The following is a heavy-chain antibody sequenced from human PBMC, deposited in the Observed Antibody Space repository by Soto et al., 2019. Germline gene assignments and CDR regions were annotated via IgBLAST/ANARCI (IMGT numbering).Heavy chain of an antibody. V-gene: IGHV1-46*01. CDR1: GFTFTNYY. Sequence: QVQLVQSGAEVKKPGASVKVSCKASGFTFTNYYIHWVRQAPGQGLEWMGLINPSGGGTFYAQKFEGRVTVTRDTPTGTVYMELGNLRSEDTAVYFCARDSGDTTLRQWGRSFHYWGQGTLVTVSS. D-gene: IGHD1-1*01. J-gene: IGHJ4*02. CDR3: ARDSGDTTLRQWGRSFHY. CDR2: INPSGGGT.